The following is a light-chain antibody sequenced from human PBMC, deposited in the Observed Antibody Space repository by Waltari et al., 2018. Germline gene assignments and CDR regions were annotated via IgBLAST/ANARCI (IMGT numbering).Light chain of an antibody. CDR1: ESLLHSLGSDY. Sequence: DIVMTQSPLSLPVTPGEPASISCRSSESLLHSLGSDYLNWNLQKPGQSPQLLIYLGTHRASGVPDRFSGSGSGTAFTLKISRVEAEDVGIYYCMQVVETPYTIGQGTKLEIK. CDR3: MQVVETPYT. J-gene: IGKJ2*01. CDR2: LGT. V-gene: IGKV2-28*01.